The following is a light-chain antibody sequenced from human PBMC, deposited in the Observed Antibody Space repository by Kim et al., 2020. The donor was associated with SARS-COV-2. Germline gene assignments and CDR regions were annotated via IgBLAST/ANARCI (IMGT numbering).Light chain of an antibody. CDR1: DIGDLS. CDR2: YDG. V-gene: IGLV3-21*01. CDR3: QVWPARDYTL. J-gene: IGLJ3*02. Sequence: SYELTQPPSVSVAPGQTARITCGGNDIGDLSVHXYQHKPGQAPVLVISYDGDRPSGIPERFSGSNSGSTATLTITRVEAGDEAAYYCQVWPARDYTLFG.